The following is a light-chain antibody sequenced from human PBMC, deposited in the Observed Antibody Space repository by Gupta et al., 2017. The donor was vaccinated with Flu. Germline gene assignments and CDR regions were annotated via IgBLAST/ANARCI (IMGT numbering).Light chain of an antibody. Sequence: QVVLTQSPSASASLGASVKLTCTLSSGHSTYAIAWHQQQPEKGPRYLMNLNSDGSHSKGDGIPDRFSGSSSGAARYLTISSLQSEDEADYYCQTWGTGIGVFGGGTKLTVL. CDR3: QTWGTGIGV. J-gene: IGLJ3*02. V-gene: IGLV4-69*01. CDR1: SGHSTYA. CDR2: LNSDGSH.